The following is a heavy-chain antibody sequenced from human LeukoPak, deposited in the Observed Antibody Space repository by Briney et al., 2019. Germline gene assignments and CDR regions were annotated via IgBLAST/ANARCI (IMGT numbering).Heavy chain of an antibody. V-gene: IGHV1-69*13. Sequence: SVKVSCKASGGTFSSYAISRVRQAPGQGLEWMGGIIPIFGTANHAQKFQGRVTITADESTSTAYMELSSLRSEDTAVYYCARGWLAETTVVTPYNYWGQGTLVTVSS. D-gene: IGHD4-23*01. CDR2: IIPIFGTA. J-gene: IGHJ4*02. CDR3: ARGWLAETTVVTPYNY. CDR1: GGTFSSYA.